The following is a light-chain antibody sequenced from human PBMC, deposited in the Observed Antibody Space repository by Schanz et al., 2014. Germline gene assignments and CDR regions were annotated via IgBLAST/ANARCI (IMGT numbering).Light chain of an antibody. CDR1: SSDVGGYNY. J-gene: IGLJ2*01. CDR3: AAWDDSLNGYVV. CDR2: EGS. V-gene: IGLV2-8*01. Sequence: QSALTQPPSASGSPGQSVTISCTGTSSDVGGYNYVSWYQQHPGKAPKLMIYEGSKRPSGVSNRFSGSKSGNTASLTISGLQSEDEADYYCAAWDDSLNGYVVFGGGTKLTVL.